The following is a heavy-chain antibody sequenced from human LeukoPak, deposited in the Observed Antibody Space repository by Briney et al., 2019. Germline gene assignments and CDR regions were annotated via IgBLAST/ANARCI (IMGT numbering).Heavy chain of an antibody. CDR1: GSIFTSYW. Sequence: GAPLQISCEGSGSIFTSYWIGCVRPVPGKGLEWMGIFYRGYSDSKYSPSFQGQVTISADKSISTAYLQWSSLKASDTAMYYCARTSRVDTAMVRYWGQGTLVTVSS. D-gene: IGHD5-18*01. CDR2: FYRGYSDS. CDR3: ARTSRVDTAMVRY. J-gene: IGHJ4*02. V-gene: IGHV5-51*01.